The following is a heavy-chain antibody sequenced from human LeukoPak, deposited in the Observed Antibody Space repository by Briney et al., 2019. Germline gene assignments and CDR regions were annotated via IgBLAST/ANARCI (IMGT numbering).Heavy chain of an antibody. V-gene: IGHV3-30*04. D-gene: IGHD2-15*01. CDR3: ASIVVVAAADAFDI. Sequence: GALRLSCAASGFTFSSYAMHWVRQAPGKGLEWVAVISYDGSNKYYADSVKGRFTISRDNSKNTLYLQMNSLRAEDAAVYYCASIVVVAAADAFDIWGQGTMVTVSS. CDR1: GFTFSSYA. J-gene: IGHJ3*02. CDR2: ISYDGSNK.